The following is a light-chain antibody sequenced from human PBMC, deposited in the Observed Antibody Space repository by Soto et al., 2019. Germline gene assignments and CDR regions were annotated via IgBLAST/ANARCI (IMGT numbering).Light chain of an antibody. CDR2: KAS. CDR3: SSYTSGSNLYV. Sequence: QSVLTHPTSVSWSPGHSITISCTGTSSDVGGYDYVSWYQQHPGKAPRLMIYKASNRPSGVSHRFSGSRSGNTASLTISGLQAEDEADYYCSSYTSGSNLYVFGTGTKVTAL. J-gene: IGLJ1*01. V-gene: IGLV2-14*01. CDR1: SSDVGGYDY.